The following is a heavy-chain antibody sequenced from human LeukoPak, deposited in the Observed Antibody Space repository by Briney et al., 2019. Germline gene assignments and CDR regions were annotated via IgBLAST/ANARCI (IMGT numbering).Heavy chain of an antibody. Sequence: GGSLRLSCAASGFTFSSHWMHWVRQAPGKGLVWVSRIIGDGSYTTYADSVKGRFTMSRDNPKNTLFLQMNSLRPEDTAVYYCAKEPRWEQLHSFDIWGQGTTVTVSS. CDR1: GFTFSSHW. V-gene: IGHV3-74*03. J-gene: IGHJ3*02. CDR3: AKEPRWEQLHSFDI. CDR2: IIGDGSYT. D-gene: IGHD1/OR15-1a*01.